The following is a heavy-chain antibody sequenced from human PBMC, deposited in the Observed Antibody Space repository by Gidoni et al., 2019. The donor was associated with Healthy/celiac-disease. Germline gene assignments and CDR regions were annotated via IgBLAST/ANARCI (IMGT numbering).Heavy chain of an antibody. CDR2: YSGST. Sequence: YSGSTNYNPSLKSRVTISVDTSKNQFSLKLSSVTAADTAVYYCARRGGDDSSGYYYGYFDYWGQGTLVTVSS. J-gene: IGHJ4*02. CDR3: ARRGGDDSSGYYYGYFDY. D-gene: IGHD3-22*01. V-gene: IGHV4-59*01.